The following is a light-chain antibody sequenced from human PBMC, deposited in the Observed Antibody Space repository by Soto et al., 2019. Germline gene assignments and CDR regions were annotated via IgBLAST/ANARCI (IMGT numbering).Light chain of an antibody. J-gene: IGKJ1*01. V-gene: IGKV1-39*01. Sequence: DIQLTQSPPSLSASVGDTITITCRASQSVSTYLNWYQQRPGKAPSLLIYSAISLQSGVPSRFSGSGSGTDFTPTIRNLQPEDFAVYYCQHTFRSPRRFGQGTKVDIK. CDR3: QHTFRSPRR. CDR2: SAI. CDR1: QSVSTY.